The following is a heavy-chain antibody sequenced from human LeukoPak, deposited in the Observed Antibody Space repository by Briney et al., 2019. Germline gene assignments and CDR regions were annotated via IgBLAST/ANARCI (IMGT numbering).Heavy chain of an antibody. CDR2: ISNGGTTT. D-gene: IGHD3-16*02. J-gene: IGHJ4*02. CDR1: GFTFSDNY. Sequence: GGSLRLSCAASGFTFSDNYMSWIRQAPGKGLEWVSYISNGGTTTKYADSVEGRFTISRDNAKNFLYLQMNSLRAEDTAVYYCASGITFGGVIARYWGQGTLVTVSS. V-gene: IGHV3-11*04. CDR3: ASGITFGGVIARY.